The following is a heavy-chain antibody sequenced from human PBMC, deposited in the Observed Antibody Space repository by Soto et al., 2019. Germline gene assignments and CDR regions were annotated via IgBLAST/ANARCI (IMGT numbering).Heavy chain of an antibody. V-gene: IGHV3-23*01. CDR3: AQFWSDYDY. CDR1: GFTFSIYA. CDR2: ISGSGGST. Sequence: PGGSLRLSCSASGFTFSIYAMSLFRQATGKGLERASAISGSGGSTYYADSVKGRFTISRDNSKNTLYLQMNSLRADDTAVYYLAQFWSDYDYLGQGTLVTVSS. D-gene: IGHD3-3*01. J-gene: IGHJ4*02.